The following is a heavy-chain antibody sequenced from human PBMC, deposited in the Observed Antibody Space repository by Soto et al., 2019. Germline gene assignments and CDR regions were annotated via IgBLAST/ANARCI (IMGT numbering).Heavy chain of an antibody. D-gene: IGHD6-6*01. CDR1: GYTFTSYG. J-gene: IGHJ4*02. CDR2: ISAYNGNT. V-gene: IGHV1-18*01. Sequence: ASVKVSCKASGYTFTSYGISWVRQAPGQGLEWMGWISAYNGNTNYAQKLQGRVTITTDMSTSTAYMELSSLRSEDTAVYYREKDRSTYSSSSVDYWGQGTQVTVSS. CDR3: EKDRSTYSSSSVDY.